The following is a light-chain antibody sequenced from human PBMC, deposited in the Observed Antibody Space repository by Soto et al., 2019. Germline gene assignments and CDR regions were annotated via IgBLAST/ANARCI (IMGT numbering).Light chain of an antibody. CDR3: QQYGSSSWT. CDR2: DAS. Sequence: EIVLTQSPATLSLSPGDRATLSCGASQSVSNNYLAWYQQKPGLAPRLLIYDASYRANGIPDRFSGSGSGTDFTLPISRLEPEDFVVYYCQQYGSSSWTFGQGTKVDIK. CDR1: QSVSNNY. J-gene: IGKJ1*01. V-gene: IGKV3D-20*01.